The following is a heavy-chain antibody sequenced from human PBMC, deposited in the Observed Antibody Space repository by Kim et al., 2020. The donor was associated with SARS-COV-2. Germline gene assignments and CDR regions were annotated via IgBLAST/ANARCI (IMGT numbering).Heavy chain of an antibody. CDR1: GGSFSGYY. CDR2: INHSGST. CDR3: ARVRRSAGGIAARTYYYYGMDV. J-gene: IGHJ6*02. D-gene: IGHD6-6*01. V-gene: IGHV4-34*01. Sequence: SETLSLTCAVYGGSFSGYYWSWIRQPPGKGLEWIGEINHSGSTNYNPSLKSRVTISVDTSKNQFSLKLSSVTAADTAVYYCARVRRSAGGIAARTYYYYGMDVWGQGTTVTVSS.